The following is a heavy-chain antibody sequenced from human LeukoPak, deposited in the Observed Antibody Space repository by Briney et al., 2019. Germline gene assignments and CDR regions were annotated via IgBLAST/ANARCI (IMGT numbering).Heavy chain of an antibody. CDR1: GYTFTSYG. CDR2: VSGYNSDT. V-gene: IGHV1-18*01. D-gene: IGHD2-15*01. Sequence: ASVKVSCKASGYTFTSYGITWVRQAPGQGLEWMGWVSGYNSDTNYAQKFQGRVTMTTDTSTSTAYMELRSLRSDDTAVYYCARGRYCSGGSCYSGAFDFWSQGTMVTVSS. J-gene: IGHJ3*01. CDR3: ARGRYCSGGSCYSGAFDF.